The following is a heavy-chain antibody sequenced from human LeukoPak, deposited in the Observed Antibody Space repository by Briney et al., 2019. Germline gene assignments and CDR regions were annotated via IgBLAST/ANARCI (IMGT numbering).Heavy chain of an antibody. D-gene: IGHD1-26*01. CDR1: GYTFTAYW. V-gene: IGHV5-51*01. CDR3: GRHQHSGSYGAFDI. J-gene: IGHJ3*02. CDR2: IHPGDSDT. Sequence: GESLKISCQGSGYTFTAYWIGWVRQMPGKGLEWVGIIHPGDSDTRYSPSFQGQVTISADKPITTAYLQRSSLKASDTAMYYCGRHQHSGSYGAFDIWGQGTMVTVSS.